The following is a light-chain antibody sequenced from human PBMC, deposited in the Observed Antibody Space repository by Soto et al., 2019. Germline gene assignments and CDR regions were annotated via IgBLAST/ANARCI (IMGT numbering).Light chain of an antibody. J-gene: IGLJ7*01. V-gene: IGLV2-23*01. Sequence: QSALTQPASVSGSPGQSITISCTGTSSDVGNYNPVCWYQQHPGKAPKLLIYEGSKRPSGISSRFSGSKSGNTASLTISGLQAEDEADYFCCSYPGSSAYVFGAGTQLTVL. CDR2: EGS. CDR3: CSYPGSSAYV. CDR1: SSDVGNYNP.